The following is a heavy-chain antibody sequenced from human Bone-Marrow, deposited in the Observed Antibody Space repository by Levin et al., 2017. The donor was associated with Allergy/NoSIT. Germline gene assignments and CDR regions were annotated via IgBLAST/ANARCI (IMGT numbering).Heavy chain of an antibody. CDR3: ARVLGATSYCDC. CDR1: GFTFSSYS. J-gene: IGHJ4*02. V-gene: IGHV3-21*01. D-gene: IGHD1-26*01. CDR2: ISSSSSSV. Sequence: LSLTCATSGFTFSSYSVNWVRQAPGRGLEWVSSISSSSSSVYYADSVKGRFTVSRDNAKNSLYLQMNSLRAEDTAVYYCARVLGATSYCDCWGQGTLVTVSS.